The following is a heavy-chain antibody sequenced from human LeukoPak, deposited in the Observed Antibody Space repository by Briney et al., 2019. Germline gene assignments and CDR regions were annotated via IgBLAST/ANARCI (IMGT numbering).Heavy chain of an antibody. V-gene: IGHV3-7*01. CDR2: IKQDGSEK. J-gene: IGHJ3*02. CDR1: GFTFSSYW. D-gene: IGHD6-13*01. Sequence: GGSLRLSCAASGFTFSSYWMSWVRQAPGKGLEWVANIKQDGSEKYYVDSVKGRFTISRDNAKNSLYLQMNSLRAEDTAVYYCARDKLSSSWSEDAFDIWGQGTMVTVSS. CDR3: ARDKLSSSWSEDAFDI.